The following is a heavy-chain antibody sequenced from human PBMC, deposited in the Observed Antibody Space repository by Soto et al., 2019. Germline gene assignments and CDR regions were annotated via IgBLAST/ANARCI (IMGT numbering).Heavy chain of an antibody. CDR1: GDSISRGGEY. CDR2: SYYSGST. CDR3: ATYRGDYVMDV. Sequence: QVQLQESGPGLVKPSQTLSLTCTVSGDSISRGGEYWRWIRQHPGKGLEWIGYSYYSGSTHYNPSLQSRATISIDTSESQFSLNLSSVAVADTAVYYCATYRGDYVMDVWGQGTTVTVSS. V-gene: IGHV4-31*03. J-gene: IGHJ6*02. D-gene: IGHD3-16*01.